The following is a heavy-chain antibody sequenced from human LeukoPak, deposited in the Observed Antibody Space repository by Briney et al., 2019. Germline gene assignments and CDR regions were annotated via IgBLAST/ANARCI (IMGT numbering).Heavy chain of an antibody. V-gene: IGHV3-21*01. CDR1: GFTFSSYS. D-gene: IGHD3-10*01. CDR2: ISSSSSYI. J-gene: IGHJ4*02. CDR3: ARAGGFGELYFDY. Sequence: GGSLRLSSAASGFTFSSYSMNWVRQAPGKGLEWVSSISSSSSYIYYADSVKGRFTISRDNAKNSLYLQMNSLRAEDTAVYYCARAGGFGELYFDYWGQGTLVTVSS.